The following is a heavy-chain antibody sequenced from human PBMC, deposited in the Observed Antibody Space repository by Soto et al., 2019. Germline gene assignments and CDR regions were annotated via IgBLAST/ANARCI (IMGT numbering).Heavy chain of an antibody. CDR3: AREVKWFGELTPYYYYGMDV. Sequence: GASLKVSCKASGGTFSSYAISWVRQAPGQGLEWMGGIIPIFGTANYAQKFQGRVTITADESTSTAYMELSSLRSEDTAVYYCAREVKWFGELTPYYYYGMDVWGQGTTVTV. CDR1: GGTFSSYA. CDR2: IIPIFGTA. J-gene: IGHJ6*02. V-gene: IGHV1-69*13. D-gene: IGHD3-10*01.